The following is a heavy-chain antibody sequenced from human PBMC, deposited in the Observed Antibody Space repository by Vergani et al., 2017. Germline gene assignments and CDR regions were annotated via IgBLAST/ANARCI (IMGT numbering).Heavy chain of an antibody. CDR3: ARNYCSGGSCYQGFDP. CDR2: ISGSGGST. J-gene: IGHJ5*02. V-gene: IGHV3-23*01. Sequence: EVQLLESGGGLVQPGGSLRLSCAASGFTFSSYAMSWVRQAPGKGLEWVSAISGSGGSTYYADSVKGRFTISRDNSKNTLYLQMNSLRAEDTAVYYCARNYCSGGSCYQGFDPWGQGTLVTVSS. D-gene: IGHD2-15*01. CDR1: GFTFSSYA.